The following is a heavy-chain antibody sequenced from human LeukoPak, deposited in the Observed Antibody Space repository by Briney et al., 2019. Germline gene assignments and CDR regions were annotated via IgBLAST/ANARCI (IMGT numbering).Heavy chain of an antibody. CDR2: INPSSGGT. CDR3: ARERTLTSCYDY. V-gene: IGHV1-2*02. J-gene: IGHJ4*02. CDR1: GYTFTDYY. D-gene: IGHD2-15*01. Sequence: ASVTVSFKAFGYTFTDYYIHWVRQAPGQGLEWMGWINPSSGGTKYAQKFEGRVTMTRDTSITTAYMELSRLRSDDTAVYYCARERTLTSCYDYWGQGTLVTVSS.